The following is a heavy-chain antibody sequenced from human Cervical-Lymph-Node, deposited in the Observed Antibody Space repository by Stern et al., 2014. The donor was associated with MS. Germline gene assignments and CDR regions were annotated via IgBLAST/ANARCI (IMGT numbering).Heavy chain of an antibody. D-gene: IGHD3-22*01. V-gene: IGHV3-33*01. CDR2: IWYDGSNT. CDR3: ARDGPDSSGYYWFWDY. J-gene: IGHJ4*02. Sequence: VQLVESGGGVVQPGRSLRLSCAASGFTFSSYGMHWVRQAPGKGLEWVAVIWYDGSNTYYADSVKGRFTISRDNSKNTLYLQMNSLRAEDTAVYYCARDGPDSSGYYWFWDYWGQGTLVTVSS. CDR1: GFTFSSYG.